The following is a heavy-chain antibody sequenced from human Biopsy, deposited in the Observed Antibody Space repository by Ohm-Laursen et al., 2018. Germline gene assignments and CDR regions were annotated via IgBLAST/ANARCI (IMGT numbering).Heavy chain of an antibody. CDR3: ARGSRVEYSYGSMGLHSYVMDV. V-gene: IGHV1-69*06. J-gene: IGHJ6*02. D-gene: IGHD5-18*01. CDR1: GGTFSNYG. CDR2: NIPILGTG. Sequence: SSVKVSYKAPGGTFSNYGVNWVRQAPGQGLEWLGGNIPILGTGNYAQKFQDRVTVAADTSTSTATMELRSLRSDDTAVYYCARGSRVEYSYGSMGLHSYVMDVWGQGTTVTVSS.